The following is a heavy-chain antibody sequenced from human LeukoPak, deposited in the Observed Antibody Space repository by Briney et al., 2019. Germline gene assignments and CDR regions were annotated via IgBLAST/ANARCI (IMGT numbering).Heavy chain of an antibody. J-gene: IGHJ4*02. Sequence: SQTLSLTCTVSGGSISSGDYYWSWIRQPPGKGLEWIGYIYYSGSTYCNPSLKSRVTISVDTSKNQFSLKLSSVTAADTAVYYCARVIPLMQKNGHFDYWGQGTLVTVSS. CDR3: ARVIPLMQKNGHFDY. V-gene: IGHV4-30-4*08. CDR1: GGSISSGDYY. CDR2: IYYSGST. D-gene: IGHD2-8*01.